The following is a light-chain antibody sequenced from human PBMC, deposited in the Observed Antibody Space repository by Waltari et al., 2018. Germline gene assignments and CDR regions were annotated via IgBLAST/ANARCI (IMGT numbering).Light chain of an antibody. Sequence: EIVLTQSPGTLSLSPGEIATLSCRASQSVGRSLALYQQIPGQAPRLLIYGASSRATGLPDRFSGSGSGTDFSLTISRLEPEDFAVYFCQHYVRLPATFGQGTKVAI. CDR2: GAS. V-gene: IGKV3-20*01. CDR1: QSVGRS. J-gene: IGKJ1*01. CDR3: QHYVRLPAT.